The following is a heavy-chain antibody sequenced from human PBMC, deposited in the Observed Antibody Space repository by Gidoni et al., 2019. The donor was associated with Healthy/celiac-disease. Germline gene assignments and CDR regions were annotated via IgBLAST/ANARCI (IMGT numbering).Heavy chain of an antibody. Sequence: EVQLVESGGGLVKPGGSLRLSCAASGFPFSNAWMSWVRQAPGKGLEWVGRIKSKTDGGTTDYAAPVKGRFTISRDDSKNTLYLQMNSLKTEDTAVYYCTTDWVEDNWFDPWGQGTLVTVSS. D-gene: IGHD2-15*01. CDR1: GFPFSNAW. V-gene: IGHV3-15*01. J-gene: IGHJ5*02. CDR3: TTDWVEDNWFDP. CDR2: IKSKTDGGTT.